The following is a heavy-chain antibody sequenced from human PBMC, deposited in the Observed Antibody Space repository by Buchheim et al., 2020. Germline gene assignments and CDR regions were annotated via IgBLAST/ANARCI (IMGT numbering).Heavy chain of an antibody. CDR1: GFTFNTHW. J-gene: IGHJ4*02. Sequence: EVQLVESGGGLVQPGGSLRISCAVSGFTFNTHWMSWVRQAPGKGLEWVANIKQDGSEKYYVDSVKGRFTISRDNAKNSLYLQMNSLRAEDTAVYYCARGHYDFWSGPYYFDYWGQGTL. D-gene: IGHD3-3*01. V-gene: IGHV3-7*01. CDR2: IKQDGSEK. CDR3: ARGHYDFWSGPYYFDY.